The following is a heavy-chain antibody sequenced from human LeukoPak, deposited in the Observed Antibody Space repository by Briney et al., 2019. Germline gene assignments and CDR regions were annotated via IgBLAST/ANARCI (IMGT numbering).Heavy chain of an antibody. J-gene: IGHJ4*02. V-gene: IGHV3-30-3*02. CDR1: GFTFSSYA. Sequence: GGSLRLSCAASGFTFSSYAMPWVRQAPGKGLEWVVVISYDGSNKYYADSVKGRFTISRDNSENTLYLQMNSLRVEDTAIYYCAKSTAPCSRGSCYSALESWGQGTLVTVSS. CDR3: AKSTAPCSRGSCYSALES. CDR2: ISYDGSNK. D-gene: IGHD2-15*01.